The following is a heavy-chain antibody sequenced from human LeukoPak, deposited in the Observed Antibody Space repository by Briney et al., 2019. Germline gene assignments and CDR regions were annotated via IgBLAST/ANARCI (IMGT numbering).Heavy chain of an antibody. J-gene: IGHJ3*02. Sequence: GGSLRLSCAASGFTFDDYGMNWVRQTPGKGLEWVSGINWDGGATGYADSVKGRFTISRDSAKNSLYLQMNTLRAEDTALYYCARRVPAANYVFDIWGQGTMVTVSS. CDR2: INWDGGAT. CDR3: ARRVPAANYVFDI. D-gene: IGHD2-2*01. V-gene: IGHV3-20*04. CDR1: GFTFDDYG.